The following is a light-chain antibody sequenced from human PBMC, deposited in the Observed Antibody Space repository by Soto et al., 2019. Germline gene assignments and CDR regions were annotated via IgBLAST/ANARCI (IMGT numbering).Light chain of an antibody. CDR2: DAS. CDR1: QSVSSW. CDR3: QQYSSSLYT. V-gene: IGKV1-5*01. Sequence: DIQMTQSPATLSASVGDRVTITCRASQSVSSWLAWYQQKPGNAPTLLIKDASTLMGGVPERFRGSGSGTDFILTISRLQPDDVATYYCQQYSSSLYTFGQGTKLEIK. J-gene: IGKJ2*01.